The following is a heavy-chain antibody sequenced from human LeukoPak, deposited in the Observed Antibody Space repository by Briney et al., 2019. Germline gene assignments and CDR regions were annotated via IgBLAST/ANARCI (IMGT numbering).Heavy chain of an antibody. J-gene: IGHJ4*02. D-gene: IGHD5-18*01. CDR3: AKDRGGYSSGWDF. CDR2: ITGNGGTT. CDR1: GFTFSNYG. Sequence: GGSLRLSCAASGFTFSNYGMNWVRQAPGKGLEWVSGITGNGGTTYYADSVKGRFTISRDNSKNTVYLQMNSLRAEDTAVYYCAKDRGGYSSGWDFWGQGTLVTVSS. V-gene: IGHV3-23*01.